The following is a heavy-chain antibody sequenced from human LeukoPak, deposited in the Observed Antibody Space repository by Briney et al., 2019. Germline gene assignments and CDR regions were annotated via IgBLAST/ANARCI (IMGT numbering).Heavy chain of an antibody. Sequence: GGSLRLSCAASGFTISRSSMHWVRQAPGKGLEFVSAISRSGGNTYYANSVKGRFTISRDNAKNSLYLQMNSLRAEDTAVYYCARDTKSITMVRGVNYYMDVWGKGTTVTISS. D-gene: IGHD3-10*01. V-gene: IGHV3-64*01. CDR2: ISRSGGNT. CDR3: ARDTKSITMVRGVNYYMDV. CDR1: GFTISRSS. J-gene: IGHJ6*03.